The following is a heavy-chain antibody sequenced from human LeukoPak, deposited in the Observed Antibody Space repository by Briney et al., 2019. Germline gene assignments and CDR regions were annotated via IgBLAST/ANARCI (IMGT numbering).Heavy chain of an antibody. CDR1: GGTFSSCA. V-gene: IGHV1-69*05. D-gene: IGHD6-6*01. Sequence: SVKVSCKASGGTFSSCAISWVRQAPGQGLEWMGGIIPIFGTANYAQKFQGRVTITTDESTSTAYMELSSLRSEDTAVYYCARSIRLDYYYYMDVWGKGTTVTVSS. CDR2: IIPIFGTA. J-gene: IGHJ6*03. CDR3: ARSIRLDYYYYMDV.